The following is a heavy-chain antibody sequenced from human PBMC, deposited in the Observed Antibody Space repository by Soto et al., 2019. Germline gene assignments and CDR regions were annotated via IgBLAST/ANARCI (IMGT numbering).Heavy chain of an antibody. V-gene: IGHV3-33*01. Sequence: QVQLVESGGGVVQPGRSLRLSCAASGFTFSSYGMHWVRQAPGKGLEWVAVIWYDGSNKYYADSVKGRFTISRDNSKNTLYLQMNSLRAEDTAVYYCARDCCDSSWYGGFDYWGQGTLVTVSS. CDR1: GFTFSSYG. CDR2: IWYDGSNK. CDR3: ARDCCDSSWYGGFDY. D-gene: IGHD6-13*01. J-gene: IGHJ4*02.